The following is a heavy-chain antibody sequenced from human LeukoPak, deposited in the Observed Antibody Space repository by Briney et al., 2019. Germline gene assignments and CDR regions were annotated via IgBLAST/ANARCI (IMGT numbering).Heavy chain of an antibody. CDR3: AKHESLIAFDI. J-gene: IGHJ3*02. Sequence: PSETLSLTCTVSGGSISSSSHYWGWIRQPPGKGLEWVASIHYSGGSNYNPSLKSRVTISVDTSKNQVSLKVRSVTAADTAVYYCAKHESLIAFDIWGQGTMVTVSS. CDR1: GGSISSSSHY. CDR2: IHYSGGS. V-gene: IGHV4-39*01.